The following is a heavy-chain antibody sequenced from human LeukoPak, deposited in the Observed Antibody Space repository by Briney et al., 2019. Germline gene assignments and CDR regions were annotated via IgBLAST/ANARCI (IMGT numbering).Heavy chain of an antibody. D-gene: IGHD4-11*01. J-gene: IGHJ4*02. Sequence: SETLSLTCAVYGGSFSGYYWSWIRQPPGKGLEWIGEINHSGSTNYNPSLKSRVTISVDTSKNQFSLKLSSVTAADTAVYYYARGHYRQPFDYWGQGTLVTVSS. CDR1: GGSFSGYY. CDR3: ARGHYRQPFDY. V-gene: IGHV4-34*01. CDR2: INHSGST.